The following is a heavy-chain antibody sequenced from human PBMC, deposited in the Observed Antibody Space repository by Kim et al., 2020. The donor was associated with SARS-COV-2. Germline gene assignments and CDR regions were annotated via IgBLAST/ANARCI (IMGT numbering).Heavy chain of an antibody. CDR2: ISPSGSTI. D-gene: IGHD6-19*01. CDR3: ARESDVAGNDY. Sequence: GGSLRLSCAASGFTFSSYETNWVRQAPGKGLEWVSYISPSGSTIKYADSVKGRFTLSRDNAKNSLYLQMNSLRAEDTAVYYCARESDVAGNDYWGQGTLV. CDR1: GFTFSSYE. J-gene: IGHJ4*02. V-gene: IGHV3-48*03.